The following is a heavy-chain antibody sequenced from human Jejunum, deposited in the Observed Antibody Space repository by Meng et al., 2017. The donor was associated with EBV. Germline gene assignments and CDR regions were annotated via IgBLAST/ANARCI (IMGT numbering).Heavy chain of an antibody. CDR3: AGLRYSGYDRAFDY. CDR2: IYYSGST. D-gene: IGHD5-12*01. CDR1: TGSANSGNVY. J-gene: IGHJ4*02. V-gene: IGHV4-61*01. Sequence: GPSPGMVSPSKTPSLTCPVSTGSANSGNVYWSWIRQPPGKGLEWIGYIYYSGSTNYIPSLKSRLTISLSTSKNQFSPKLSSVTAADTAVYDCAGLRYSGYDRAFDYWGQGALVTVSS.